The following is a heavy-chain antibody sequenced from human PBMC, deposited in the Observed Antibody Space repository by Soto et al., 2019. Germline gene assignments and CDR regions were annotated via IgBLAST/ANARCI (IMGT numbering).Heavy chain of an antibody. CDR2: ISAYNGNT. V-gene: IGHV1-18*01. D-gene: IGHD3-10*01. Sequence: ASVKVSCKASGYTFTSYGISWVRQAPGQGLEWMGWISAYNGNTNYAQKLQGRVTMTTDTSTSTAYMELRSLRSDDTAVYYCARDRSGGRITMVRGVTTFDYWGQGTLVTVSS. CDR1: GYTFTSYG. CDR3: ARDRSGGRITMVRGVTTFDY. J-gene: IGHJ4*02.